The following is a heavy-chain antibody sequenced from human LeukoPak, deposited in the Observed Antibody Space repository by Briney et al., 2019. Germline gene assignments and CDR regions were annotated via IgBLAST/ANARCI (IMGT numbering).Heavy chain of an antibody. CDR2: INGDNGNT. D-gene: IGHD6-13*01. V-gene: IGHV1-3*01. J-gene: IGHJ4*02. CDR3: ARTGISRWHGDHYYFDY. Sequence: GASVKVSCKASGYTITSYAIHWVRQAPGQRLEWMGWINGDNGNTKYSQKFQGRVTITGDASASTAYMELSSLRSEDTAVFYCARTGISRWHGDHYYFDYWGQGTLVTVSS. CDR1: GYTITSYA.